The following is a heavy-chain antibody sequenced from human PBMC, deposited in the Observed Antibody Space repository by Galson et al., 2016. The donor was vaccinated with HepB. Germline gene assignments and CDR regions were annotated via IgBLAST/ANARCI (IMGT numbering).Heavy chain of an antibody. V-gene: IGHV4-34*01. Sequence: ETLSLTCAVHGGSFSGYYWNWIRQPPGKGLEWIGEINHSGSTNYNPSLKSRVTISVDTSKNQFSLTLSSVTAADTAVYYCARGAIYCTNDVCDDAAFDIWGQGTMVTVSS. CDR1: GGSFSGYY. D-gene: IGHD2-8*01. J-gene: IGHJ3*02. CDR3: ARGAIYCTNDVCDDAAFDI. CDR2: INHSGST.